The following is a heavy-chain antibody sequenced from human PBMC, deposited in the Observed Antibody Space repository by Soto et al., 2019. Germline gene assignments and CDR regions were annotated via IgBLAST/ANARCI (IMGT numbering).Heavy chain of an antibody. J-gene: IGHJ4*02. CDR3: ARGRRSTIFGVVLFDY. CDR2: INHSGST. Sequence: QVQLQQWGAGLLKPSETLSLTCAVYGGSFSGYYWSWIRQPPGKGLEWMGEINHSGSTNYNPSLKSRGTISVDTSKNQFSLKLSSVTAADTAVYYCARGRRSTIFGVVLFDYWGQGTLVTVSS. CDR1: GGSFSGYY. V-gene: IGHV4-34*01. D-gene: IGHD3-3*01.